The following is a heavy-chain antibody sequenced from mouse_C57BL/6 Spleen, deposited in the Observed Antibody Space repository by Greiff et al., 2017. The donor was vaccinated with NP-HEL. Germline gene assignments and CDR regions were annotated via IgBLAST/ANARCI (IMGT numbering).Heavy chain of an antibody. D-gene: IGHD2-5*01. CDR2: IYPGDGDT. Sequence: QVQLKESGPELVKPGASVKISCKASGYAFSSSWMNWVKQRPGKGLEWIGRIYPGDGDTNYNGKFKGKATLTADKSSSTAYMQLSSLTSEDSAVYFCARSGSNYPWFAYWGQGTLVTVSA. CDR1: GYAFSSSW. J-gene: IGHJ3*01. CDR3: ARSGSNYPWFAY. V-gene: IGHV1-82*01.